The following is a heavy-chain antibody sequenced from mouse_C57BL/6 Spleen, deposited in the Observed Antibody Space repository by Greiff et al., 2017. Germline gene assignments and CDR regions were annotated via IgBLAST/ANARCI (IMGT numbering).Heavy chain of an antibody. J-gene: IGHJ3*01. V-gene: IGHV1-9*01. CDR3: ARRLNWDWFAY. CDR1: GYTFTGYW. D-gene: IGHD4-1*02. Sequence: QVQLQQSGAELMKPGASVKLSCKATGYTFTGYWIEWVKQRPGHGLEWIGEILPGSGSTNYNVKFKGKATFTADTSSNTAYMQLSSLTTEDSAIYYCARRLNWDWFAYWGQGTLVTVSA. CDR2: ILPGSGST.